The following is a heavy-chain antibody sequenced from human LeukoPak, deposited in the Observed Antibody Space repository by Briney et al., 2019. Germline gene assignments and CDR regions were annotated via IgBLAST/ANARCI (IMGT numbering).Heavy chain of an antibody. V-gene: IGHV3-33*01. J-gene: IGHJ5*02. CDR1: GFTFSSYG. CDR3: ARYYDFWGNNWFDP. D-gene: IGHD3/OR15-3a*01. CDR2: IWYDGSNK. Sequence: GRSLRPSCAASGFTFSSYGMHWVPQAPGKGLEWVAVIWYDGSNKYYADSVKGRFTISRDNSKNTMYLQMNSLRAEDTAVYYCARYYDFWGNNWFDPWGQGTLVTVSS.